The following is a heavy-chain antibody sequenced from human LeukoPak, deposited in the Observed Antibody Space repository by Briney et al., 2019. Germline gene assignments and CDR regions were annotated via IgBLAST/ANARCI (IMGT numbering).Heavy chain of an antibody. D-gene: IGHD3-3*01. CDR2: INSDGSST. Sequence: GGSLRLSCAASGFTFSSYWMHWVRQAPGKGLVWVSRINSDGSSTSYADSVKGRFTISRDNAKNTLYLQMNSLRAEDTAVYYCARDGDYDFWSGYFYYYYGMDVWGQGTTVTVSS. CDR1: GFTFSSYW. V-gene: IGHV3-74*01. J-gene: IGHJ6*02. CDR3: ARDGDYDFWSGYFYYYYGMDV.